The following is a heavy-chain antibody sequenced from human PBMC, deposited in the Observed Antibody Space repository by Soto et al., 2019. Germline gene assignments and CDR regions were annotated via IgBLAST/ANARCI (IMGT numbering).Heavy chain of an antibody. D-gene: IGHD6-13*01. Sequence: VASVKVSCKASGYTFTGYYMHWVRQAPGQGLEWMGWINPNSGGTNYAQKFQGWVTMTRDTSISTAYMELSRLRSDDTAVYYCARGDSPISIAAAGTWGVEDYYYGMDVWGQGTTVTVSS. CDR2: INPNSGGT. CDR3: ARGDSPISIAAAGTWGVEDYYYGMDV. V-gene: IGHV1-2*04. J-gene: IGHJ6*02. CDR1: GYTFTGYY.